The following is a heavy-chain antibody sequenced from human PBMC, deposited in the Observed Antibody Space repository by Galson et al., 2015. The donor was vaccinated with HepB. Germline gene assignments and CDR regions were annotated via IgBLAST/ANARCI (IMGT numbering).Heavy chain of an antibody. D-gene: IGHD2-2*01. J-gene: IGHJ4*02. CDR1: GFTFSNYG. Sequence: SLRLSCAASGFTFSNYGMHWVRQAPGKGLEWVAVLWYDGSNRYYVDSVKGRFTISRDNSKNTLYLQMTSLRAKDTAVYYCARGTSGYCTRATCYREGSFDYWGQGTLVTLSS. CDR2: LWYDGSNR. CDR3: ARGTSGYCTRATCYREGSFDY. V-gene: IGHV3-33*01.